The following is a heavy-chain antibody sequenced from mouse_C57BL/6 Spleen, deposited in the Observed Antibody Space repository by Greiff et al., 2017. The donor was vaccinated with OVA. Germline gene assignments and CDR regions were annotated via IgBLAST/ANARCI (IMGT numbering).Heavy chain of an antibody. D-gene: IGHD3-2*02. Sequence: QVQLQQPGAELVKPGASVKLSCKASGYTFTSYWMHWVKQRPGRGLEWIGRIDPNSGGTKYNEKFKSKATLTVDKPTSTAYMQRSSLTSGDSAVYYCARGGQLRLNFDYWGQGTTLTVSS. CDR3: ARGGQLRLNFDY. CDR1: GYTFTSYW. CDR2: IDPNSGGT. J-gene: IGHJ2*01. V-gene: IGHV1-72*01.